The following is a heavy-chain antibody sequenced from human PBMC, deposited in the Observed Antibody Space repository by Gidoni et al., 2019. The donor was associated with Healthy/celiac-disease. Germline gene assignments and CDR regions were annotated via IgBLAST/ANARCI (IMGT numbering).Heavy chain of an antibody. CDR3: ARLLTRQWHPGPYGMDV. CDR2: INHSGST. CDR1: GGSFSGYY. D-gene: IGHD6-19*01. Sequence: QVQLQQWGAGLLKPSETLSLTCAVSGGSFSGYYWSWIRQPPGTGLEWIGEINHSGSTNYNPSLKRRVTISVDTSKNQFSLKLSSVTAADTAVYYCARLLTRQWHPGPYGMDVWGQGTTVTVSS. J-gene: IGHJ6*02. V-gene: IGHV4-34*01.